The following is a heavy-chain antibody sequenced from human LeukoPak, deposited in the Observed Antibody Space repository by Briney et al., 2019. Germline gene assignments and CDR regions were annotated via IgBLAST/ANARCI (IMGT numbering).Heavy chain of an antibody. J-gene: IGHJ4*02. D-gene: IGHD3-16*01. CDR1: GGSFSGYY. Sequence: PSETLSPTCAVYGGSFSGYYWSWIRQPPGKGLEWIGDINHSGSTNYNPSLKSRVTISVDTSKNQFSLRLSSVTAADTAVFYCARGLRNSRRTLLGLDYWGQGTLVTVSS. CDR3: ARGLRNSRRTLLGLDY. V-gene: IGHV4-34*01. CDR2: INHSGST.